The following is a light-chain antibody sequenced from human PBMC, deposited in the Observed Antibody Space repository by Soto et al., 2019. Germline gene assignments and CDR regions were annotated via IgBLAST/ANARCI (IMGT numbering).Light chain of an antibody. CDR2: YVS. Sequence: QSVLTQPASVSGSPGQSITISCTGTSSDVGRYNYVSWYQQHPGKAPQLMIYYVSDRPSGVSNRFSGSKSGNTASLTISGLQAEDEADYYCNSYTSSSTYVFGTGTKLTVL. CDR3: NSYTSSSTYV. CDR1: SSDVGRYNY. J-gene: IGLJ1*01. V-gene: IGLV2-14*03.